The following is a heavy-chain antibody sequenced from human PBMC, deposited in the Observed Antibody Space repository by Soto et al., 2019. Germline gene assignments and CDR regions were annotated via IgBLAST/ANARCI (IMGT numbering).Heavy chain of an antibody. Sequence: QVQLVQSGAEVKKPGASVLDSCKASGYTFTTYDISWVRQAPGQGLEWMGRISTYNGNTNYPQSLQGRLTMTTDTSTTPAYMELRSLRSDDTAVYYCARDPYHVLMVNAPNLYGMDVWGQGTTVTVSS. D-gene: IGHD2-8*01. CDR3: ARDPYHVLMVNAPNLYGMDV. J-gene: IGHJ6*02. V-gene: IGHV1-18*01. CDR2: ISTYNGNT. CDR1: GYTFTTYD.